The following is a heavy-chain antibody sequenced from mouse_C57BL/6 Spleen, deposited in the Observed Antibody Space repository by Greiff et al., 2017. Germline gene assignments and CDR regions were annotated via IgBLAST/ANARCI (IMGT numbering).Heavy chain of an antibody. Sequence: VQLQQSGAELARPGASVKMSCKASGYTFTSYTMHWVKQRPGQGLEWIGYINPSSGYTKYNQKFKDKATLTADKSSSTVYMELSRLTSEDSAVYFCARHEEDGLGYWGQGTTLTVSS. V-gene: IGHV1-4*01. CDR1: GYTFTSYT. CDR2: INPSSGYT. J-gene: IGHJ2*01. CDR3: ARHEEDGLGY. D-gene: IGHD4-1*01.